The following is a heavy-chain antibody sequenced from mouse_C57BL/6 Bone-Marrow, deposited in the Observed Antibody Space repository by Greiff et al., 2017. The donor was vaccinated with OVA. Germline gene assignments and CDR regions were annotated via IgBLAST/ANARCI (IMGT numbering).Heavy chain of an antibody. V-gene: IGHV1-72*01. J-gene: IGHJ4*01. CDR2: IDPNSGGT. CDR1: GYTFTSYW. CDR3: ARYSLTTVVAPYAMDY. Sequence: QVQLQQPGAELVKPGASVKLSCKASGYTFTSYWMHWVTPRPGRGLEWIGRIDPNSGGTKYNEKFKSKATLTVDKPSSTAYMQLSSLTSEDSAVYYCARYSLTTVVAPYAMDYWGQGTSVTVSS. D-gene: IGHD1-1*01.